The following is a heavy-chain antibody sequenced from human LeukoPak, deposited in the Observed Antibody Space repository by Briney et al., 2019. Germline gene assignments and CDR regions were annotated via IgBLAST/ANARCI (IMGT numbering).Heavy chain of an antibody. CDR1: GFTFSSYW. CDR3: ARGFDSSGQDY. D-gene: IGHD3-22*01. CDR2: FNSDGSST. Sequence: GGSLRLSCAASGFTFSSYWMHWVRQAPGKGLVWVSRFNSDGSSTSYADSVKGRFTISRDYAKNTLFLQMNSLRAEDTAVYYCARGFDSSGQDYWGQGTLVTVSS. J-gene: IGHJ4*02. V-gene: IGHV3-74*01.